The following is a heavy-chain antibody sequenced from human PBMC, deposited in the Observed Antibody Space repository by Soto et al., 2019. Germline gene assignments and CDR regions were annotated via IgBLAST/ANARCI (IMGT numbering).Heavy chain of an antibody. V-gene: IGHV3-33*01. CDR2: IWYDGSNK. CDR1: GFTFSSYG. D-gene: IGHD6-13*01. J-gene: IGHJ4*02. Sequence: GGSLRLSCAASGFTFSSYGMHWVRQAPGKGLEWVAVIWYDGSNKYYADSVKGRFTISRDNSKNTLYLQMNSLRAEDTAVYYCAGGGGFPAGIAAAGRLHDPFDYWGQGTLVTVSS. CDR3: AGGGGFPAGIAAAGRLHDPFDY.